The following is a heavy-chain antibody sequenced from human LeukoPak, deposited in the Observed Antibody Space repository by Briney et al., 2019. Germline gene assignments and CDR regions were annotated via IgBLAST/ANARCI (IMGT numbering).Heavy chain of an antibody. CDR1: GFTFSSYI. J-gene: IGHJ4*02. Sequence: GGSLRLSCAASGFTFSSYIMNWVRQAPGKGLEWVASISRNSTYIHYADSVRGRFTISRDNARNSLFLQMNSLRAEDTAIYYCASDEGNYFDYWGQGTLVTVSS. CDR2: ISRNSTYI. V-gene: IGHV3-21*01. CDR3: ASDEGNYFDY.